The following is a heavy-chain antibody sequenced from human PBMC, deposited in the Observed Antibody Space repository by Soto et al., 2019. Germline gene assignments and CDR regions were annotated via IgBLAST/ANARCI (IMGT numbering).Heavy chain of an antibody. Sequence: SETLSLTCTISAGSISSGGYYWSWIRQHPGKGLEWIGYIYYIGSTYYTPSLKSRGTISLDTSKNQLSLKVSSVTAADTAVYYCARGAVAGTGLNWFVPWGQGTLVTVSS. CDR2: IYYIGST. V-gene: IGHV4-31*03. J-gene: IGHJ5*02. CDR1: AGSISSGGYY. CDR3: ARGAVAGTGLNWFVP. D-gene: IGHD6-19*01.